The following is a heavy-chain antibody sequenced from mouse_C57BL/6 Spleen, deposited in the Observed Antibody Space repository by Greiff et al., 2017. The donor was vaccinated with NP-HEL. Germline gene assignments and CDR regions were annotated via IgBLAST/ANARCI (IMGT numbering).Heavy chain of an antibody. J-gene: IGHJ3*01. CDR1: GFTFSDYG. D-gene: IGHD2-5*01. CDR2: ISSGSSTI. CDR3: ARSWAYYSNYGFAY. Sequence: EVHLVESGGGLVKPGGSLKLSCAASGFTFSDYGMHWVRQAPEKGLEWVAYISSGSSTIYYADTVKGRFTISRDNAKNTLFLQMTSLRSEDTAMYYCARSWAYYSNYGFAYWGQGTLVTVSA. V-gene: IGHV5-17*01.